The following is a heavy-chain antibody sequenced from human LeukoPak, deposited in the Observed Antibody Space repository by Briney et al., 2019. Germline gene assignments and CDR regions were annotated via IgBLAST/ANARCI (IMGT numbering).Heavy chain of an antibody. Sequence: PGGSLRLSCAASGFTFSSYSMNWVRQAPGRGLEWVSSISSSSSYIYYADSVKGRFTISRDNAKNSLYLQMNSLRAEDTAVYYCARGEVAVAGTPPLYYMDVWGKGTTVTVSS. CDR2: ISSSSSYI. D-gene: IGHD6-19*01. V-gene: IGHV3-21*01. CDR3: ARGEVAVAGTPPLYYMDV. CDR1: GFTFSSYS. J-gene: IGHJ6*03.